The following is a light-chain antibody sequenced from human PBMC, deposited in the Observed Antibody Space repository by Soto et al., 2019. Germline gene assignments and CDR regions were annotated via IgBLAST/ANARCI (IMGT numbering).Light chain of an antibody. CDR3: SSYVTSGTLV. V-gene: IGLV2-14*01. CDR2: EVS. Sequence: QSVLTQAASVSGSPGQSITISCTGTSSDICGSDYVSWYQKHPGKAPKVIIYEVSDRPSGVSDRFSGSKSGNTASLTISGLQAEDEADYYCSSYVTSGTLVFGGGTKLTVL. J-gene: IGLJ3*02. CDR1: SSDICGSDY.